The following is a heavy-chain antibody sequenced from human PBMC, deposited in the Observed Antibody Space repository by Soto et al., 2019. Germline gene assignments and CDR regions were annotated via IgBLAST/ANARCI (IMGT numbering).Heavy chain of an antibody. Sequence: QVQLQESGPGLVKPSQTLSLTCTVSGDSIARDANYWAWIRQPPGKGLEWIGYIYHRGSAYYNPYLTSRISTAFDTSKSQLSLNLTSVTAADTAVYYCSRVPIITPGGFDIWGLGTMVTVSS. CDR1: GDSIARDANY. V-gene: IGHV4-30-4*01. CDR3: SRVPIITPGGFDI. CDR2: IYHRGSA. J-gene: IGHJ3*02.